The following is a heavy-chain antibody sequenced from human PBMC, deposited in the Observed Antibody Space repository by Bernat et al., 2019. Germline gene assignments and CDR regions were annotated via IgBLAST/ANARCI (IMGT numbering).Heavy chain of an antibody. J-gene: IGHJ2*01. V-gene: IGHV3-53*02. CDR2: IYSGGST. CDR3: ARDRPHYYDSSGYNWYFDL. CDR1: GFTVSSNY. D-gene: IGHD3-22*01. Sequence: EVQLVETGGGLIQPGGSLGLSCAASGFTVSSNYMSWVRQAPGKGLEWVSVIYSGGSTYYADSVKGRFTISRDNSKNTLYLQMNSLRAEDTAVYYCARDRPHYYDSSGYNWYFDLWGRGTLVTVSS.